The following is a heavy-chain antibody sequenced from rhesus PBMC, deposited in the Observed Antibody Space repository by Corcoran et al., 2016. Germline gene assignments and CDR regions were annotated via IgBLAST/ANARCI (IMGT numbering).Heavy chain of an antibody. Sequence: QLQLQESGPGLVKPSETLSVTCAVSGGSISSSYWSWIRQAPGKGLEGIGYIYGSVSSTNNNPSLKSRVTLSVDTSKNQFSLKLSSVTAADTAVYYCVRGAANFDYWGQGVLVTVSS. V-gene: IGHV4-169*01. J-gene: IGHJ4*01. D-gene: IGHD6-25*01. CDR3: VRGAANFDY. CDR1: GGSISSSY. CDR2: IYGSVSST.